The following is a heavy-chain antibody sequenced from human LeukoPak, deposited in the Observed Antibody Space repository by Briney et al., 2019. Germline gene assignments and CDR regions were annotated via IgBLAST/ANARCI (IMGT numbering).Heavy chain of an antibody. V-gene: IGHV1-69*02. Sequence: GASVKVSCKASGGTFSSYTISWVRQAPGQGLEWMGRIIPILGIANYAQKFQGRVTITADKSTSTAYMELSSLRSEDTAVYYCARDAATGSRDQLARCFDYWGQGTLVTVSS. CDR2: IIPILGIA. J-gene: IGHJ4*02. CDR1: GGTFSSYT. D-gene: IGHD3-10*01. CDR3: ARDAATGSRDQLARCFDY.